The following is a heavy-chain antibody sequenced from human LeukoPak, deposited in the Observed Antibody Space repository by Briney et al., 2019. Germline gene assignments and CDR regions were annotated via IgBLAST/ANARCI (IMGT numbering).Heavy chain of an antibody. CDR2: TYYRSKWYN. Sequence: SQTLSLTCAISGDSLSSNSAAWNWIRQSPSRGLEWLGRTYYRSKWYNDYAVSVKGRITINPDTSKNQFSLQLNSVTPEDTAVYYCARDRGRRQLEYYYYYGMDVWGQGTTVTVSS. D-gene: IGHD6-13*01. J-gene: IGHJ6*02. CDR1: GDSLSSNSAA. V-gene: IGHV6-1*01. CDR3: ARDRGRRQLEYYYYYGMDV.